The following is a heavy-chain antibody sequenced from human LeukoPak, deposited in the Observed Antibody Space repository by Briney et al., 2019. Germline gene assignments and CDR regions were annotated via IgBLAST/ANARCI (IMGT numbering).Heavy chain of an antibody. J-gene: IGHJ4*02. V-gene: IGHV3-48*03. D-gene: IGHD3-10*01. Sequence: GGSLRLSCAASGFTFSNYEMNWVRQAPGKGLEWVSYISSGGSTICYADSVKGRFTISRDNAKNSLYLQMNSLRAEDTAIYYCARDFYYGSGRFDYWGQGTLVTVSS. CDR1: GFTFSNYE. CDR3: ARDFYYGSGRFDY. CDR2: ISSGGSTI.